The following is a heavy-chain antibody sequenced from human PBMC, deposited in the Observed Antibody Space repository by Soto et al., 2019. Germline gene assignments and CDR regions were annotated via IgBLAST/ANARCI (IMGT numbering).Heavy chain of an antibody. Sequence: GGSLRLSCAASGFTFSSYGMHWVRQAPGKGLEWVAVISYDGSNKYYADSVKGRFTISRDNAQNSLYLQMNSLRAEDTAVYYCARITDYCSSATCSYPFDYWGRGSLVTVSS. V-gene: IGHV3-30*03. J-gene: IGHJ4*02. CDR2: ISYDGSNK. CDR3: ARITDYCSSATCSYPFDY. CDR1: GFTFSSYG. D-gene: IGHD2-2*01.